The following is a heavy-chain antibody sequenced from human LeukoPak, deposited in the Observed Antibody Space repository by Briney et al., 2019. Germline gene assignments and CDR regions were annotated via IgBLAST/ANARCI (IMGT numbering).Heavy chain of an antibody. J-gene: IGHJ4*02. CDR3: ARHMLGGKRSFDS. Sequence: SETLSLACAVSGGSISSSNWWSWVRQPPGKGLEWIGEIYHSGSTNYNLSLKSRATISADTSKNQFSLNLSSVTAADTAVYYCARHMLGGKRSFDSWGQGTLVTVSS. CDR1: GGSISSSNW. V-gene: IGHV4-4*02. CDR2: IYHSGST. D-gene: IGHD4-23*01.